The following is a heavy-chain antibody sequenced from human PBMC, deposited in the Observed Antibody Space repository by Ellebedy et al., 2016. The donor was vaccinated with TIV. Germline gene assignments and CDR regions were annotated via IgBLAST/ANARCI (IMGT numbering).Heavy chain of an antibody. D-gene: IGHD6-19*01. CDR1: GFTFSSYS. J-gene: IGHJ4*02. V-gene: IGHV3-23*01. CDR3: TKGGWLDD. CDR2: ISESGDET. Sequence: GESLKISCAASGFTFSSYSMNWVRQAPGTGLEWVSAISESGDETYYTDSVKGRFTVSRDNFGQILYLQMNSLRADDSARYYCTKGGWLDDWGPGTLVTVSS.